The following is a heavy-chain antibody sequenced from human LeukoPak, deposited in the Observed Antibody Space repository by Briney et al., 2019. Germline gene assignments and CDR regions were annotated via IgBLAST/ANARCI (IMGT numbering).Heavy chain of an antibody. CDR1: GFTFSDYY. V-gene: IGHV3-11*01. J-gene: IGHJ4*02. CDR3: ARVASDGYCGGDCCSDYFDY. CDR2: LSSSGSTI. Sequence: GGSLRLSCAASGFTFSDYYMSWIRQAPGKGLEWVSYLSSSGSTIYYADSVKGRFTISRDNAKNSLYLQMNSLRAEDTAVYYCARVASDGYCGGDCCSDYFDYWGQGTLVTVSS. D-gene: IGHD2-21*02.